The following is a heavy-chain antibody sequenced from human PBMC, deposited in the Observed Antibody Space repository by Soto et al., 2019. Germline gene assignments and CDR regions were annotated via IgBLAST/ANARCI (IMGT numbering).Heavy chain of an antibody. D-gene: IGHD3-16*01. CDR3: ETNNYYGRANTNWFDT. J-gene: IGHJ5*02. CDR1: GGSISSGGYY. CDR2: IYYSGST. Sequence: SETLSLTCTVSGGSISSGGYYWSWIRQHPGKGLEWIGYIYYSGSTYYNPSLKSRVTISVDTSKNQFSLKPSSVTAADTAVYYCETNNYYGRANTNWFDTWGQGTLVTVSS. V-gene: IGHV4-31*03.